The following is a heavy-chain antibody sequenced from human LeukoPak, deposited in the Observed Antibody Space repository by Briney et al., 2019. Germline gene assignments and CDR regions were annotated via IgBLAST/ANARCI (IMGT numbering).Heavy chain of an antibody. V-gene: IGHV5-10-1*01. D-gene: IGHD3-10*01. CDR3: ARQGYYGSGSYYY. CDR2: SDPSDSYT. Sequence: WMXXSDPSDSYTNYSPSFQGHVTISTYKSISTAYLQWSSLKASDTAMYYCARQGYYGSGSYYYWGQGTLVTVSS. J-gene: IGHJ4*02.